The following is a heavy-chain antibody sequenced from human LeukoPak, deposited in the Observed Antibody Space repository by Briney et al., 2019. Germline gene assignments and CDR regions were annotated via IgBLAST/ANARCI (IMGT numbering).Heavy chain of an antibody. J-gene: IGHJ4*02. CDR1: GFTFSTHW. Sequence: GGSLRLSCAASGFTFSTHWMTWVRQAPGKGPEWVASINEDGGDKYYVDSLKGRFTISRDNAKNSLYLQMNSLRAEDTAVYYCARDTYRFDDYWGQGTLVTVSS. CDR2: INEDGGDK. V-gene: IGHV3-7*01. CDR3: ARDTYRFDDY.